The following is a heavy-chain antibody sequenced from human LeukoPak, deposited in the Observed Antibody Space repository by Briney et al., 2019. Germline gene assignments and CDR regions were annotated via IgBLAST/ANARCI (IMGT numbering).Heavy chain of an antibody. Sequence: GGSLRLSRAASGFTFSSYWMHWVRQAPGKGLVWVSRINSDGSSTTYADSVKGRFAISRDNAKNTLFLQMNSLSPEDTAVYYCARDRSIEDAFDIWGQGTMVTVSS. V-gene: IGHV3-74*03. J-gene: IGHJ3*02. CDR3: ARDRSIEDAFDI. CDR1: GFTFSSYW. CDR2: INSDGSST. D-gene: IGHD3-3*02.